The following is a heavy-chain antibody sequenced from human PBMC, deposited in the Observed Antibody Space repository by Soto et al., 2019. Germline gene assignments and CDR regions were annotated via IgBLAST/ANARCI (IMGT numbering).Heavy chain of an antibody. Sequence: SETLSLTCTVSGGSISSGGYYWSWIRQHPGKGLEWIGYIYYSGSTYYNPSLKSRVTISVDTSKNQFSLKLSSVTAADTAVYYCARGPPGAPARPFPFDYWGQGTLVNVSS. CDR2: IYYSGST. V-gene: IGHV4-31*03. CDR3: ARGPPGAPARPFPFDY. D-gene: IGHD6-6*01. CDR1: GGSISSGGYY. J-gene: IGHJ4*02.